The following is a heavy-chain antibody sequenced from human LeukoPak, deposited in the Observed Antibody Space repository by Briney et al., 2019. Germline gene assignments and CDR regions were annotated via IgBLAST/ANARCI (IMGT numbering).Heavy chain of an antibody. CDR2: ISSSSSYI. CDR3: ARDGGLRGAFDI. Sequence: GSLRLSCAASGFTFSSYSMNWVRQAPGKGLEWVSSISSSSSYIYYADSVKGRFTISRDNAKNSLYLQMNSLRAEDTAVYYCARDGGLRGAFDIWGQGTMVTVSS. J-gene: IGHJ3*02. D-gene: IGHD5-12*01. CDR1: GFTFSSYS. V-gene: IGHV3-21*01.